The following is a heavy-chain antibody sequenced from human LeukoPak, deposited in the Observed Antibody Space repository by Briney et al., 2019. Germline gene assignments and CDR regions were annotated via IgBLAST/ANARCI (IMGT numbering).Heavy chain of an antibody. V-gene: IGHV3-23*01. CDR2: ISGSGGST. CDR1: GFTFNSYA. Sequence: PGGSLRLSCAASGFTFNSYAMSWVRQAPGKGLEWVSAISGSGGSTYYADSVKGRFTISRDNSKNTLYLQMNSLRAEDTAVYYCAKDREAVRGVIFDYWGQGTLVTVSS. D-gene: IGHD3-10*01. CDR3: AKDREAVRGVIFDY. J-gene: IGHJ4*02.